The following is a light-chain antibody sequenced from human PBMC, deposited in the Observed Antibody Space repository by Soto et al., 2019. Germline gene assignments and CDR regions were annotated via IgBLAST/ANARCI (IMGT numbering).Light chain of an antibody. J-gene: IGLJ1*01. CDR3: CSFAGRSPPTSV. CDR1: TSEDGTYNL. V-gene: IGLV2-23*02. Sequence: QSVLTQPASVSGSPGQSITISCTGTTSEDGTYNLVSWYQHHPGKAPQLIIFEVTKRPSGVSDRFSGSKSGNTASLTISGLLGDDEADYYCCSFAGRSPPTSVFGTGTKVTVL. CDR2: EVT.